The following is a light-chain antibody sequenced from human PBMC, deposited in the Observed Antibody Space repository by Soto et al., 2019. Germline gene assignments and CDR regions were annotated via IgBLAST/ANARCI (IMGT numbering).Light chain of an antibody. Sequence: QAVVTQPPSVSGAPGQRGTISCTGRKSNIGAGFAVHWYQHIPGAAPRLLIYDNTDRPSGVPDRFSASTSGTSASLTINGLQAEDEGDYYGQSYDSRLTGSDVFGTGTKLTVL. CDR1: KSNIGAGFA. V-gene: IGLV1-40*01. J-gene: IGLJ1*01. CDR3: QSYDSRLTGSDV. CDR2: DNT.